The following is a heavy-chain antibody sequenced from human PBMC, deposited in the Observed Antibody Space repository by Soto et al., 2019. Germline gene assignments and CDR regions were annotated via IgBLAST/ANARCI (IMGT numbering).Heavy chain of an antibody. Sequence: GASVKVSCKASGYGFTSYDINWVRQATGQGLEWMGWMNPNSGNTGYAQKFQGRVTMTRNTSISTAYMELSSLRSEDTAVYYCARDYYDSSGYYPFWGQGTLVTVSS. D-gene: IGHD3-22*01. V-gene: IGHV1-8*01. CDR2: MNPNSGNT. J-gene: IGHJ4*02. CDR3: ARDYYDSSGYYPF. CDR1: GYGFTSYD.